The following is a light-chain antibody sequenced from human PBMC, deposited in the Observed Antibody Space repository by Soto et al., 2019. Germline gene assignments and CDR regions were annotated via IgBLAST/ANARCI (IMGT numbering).Light chain of an antibody. V-gene: IGKV1-39*01. CDR3: QQSTSAVPIT. CDR2: AIA. J-gene: IGKJ5*01. Sequence: DVQMTQSPSSLSASVVDRVTISGLASQYIGDSLNWYQQKPGQPPKLLIYAIASLQSGVPSRFSGSGSGTEFTLTINNVQPEDFATYWCQQSTSAVPITFGQGTRLEIK. CDR1: QYIGDS.